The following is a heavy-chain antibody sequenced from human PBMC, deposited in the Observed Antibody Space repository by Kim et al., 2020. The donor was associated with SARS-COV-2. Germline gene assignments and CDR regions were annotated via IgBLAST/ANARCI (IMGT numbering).Heavy chain of an antibody. CDR3: ARGSLTPLAYCGGDCYSLRY. CDR1: GFTFSSYG. V-gene: IGHV3-33*05. J-gene: IGHJ4*02. D-gene: IGHD2-21*02. CDR2: ISYDGSNK. Sequence: GGSLRLSCAASGFTFSSYGMHWVRQAPGKGLEWVAVISYDGSNKYYADSVKGRFTISRDNSKNTLYLQMNSLRAEDTAVYYCARGSLTPLAYCGGDCYSLRYWGQGTLVTDSS.